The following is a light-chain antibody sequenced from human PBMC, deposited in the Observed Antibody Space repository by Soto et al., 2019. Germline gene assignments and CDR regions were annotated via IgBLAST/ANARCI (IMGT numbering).Light chain of an antibody. J-gene: IGKJ1*01. CDR3: QHYNSFSWT. CDR2: DAS. Sequence: DIQMTQSPSTLSPSVGDRVTITCRASQSITIWLAWYQQKPGKAPKLLIFDASNLESGVPSRFSGSGSGTEFTLTISSLQPDDFATYYCQHYNSFSWTFGQGTKVEIK. CDR1: QSITIW. V-gene: IGKV1-5*01.